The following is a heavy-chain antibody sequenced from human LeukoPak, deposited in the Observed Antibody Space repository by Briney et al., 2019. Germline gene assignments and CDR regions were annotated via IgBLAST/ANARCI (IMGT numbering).Heavy chain of an antibody. J-gene: IGHJ4*02. CDR2: IYDSGST. D-gene: IGHD5-18*01. V-gene: IGHV4-59*12. CDR3: ARDGYSYGYPVLDY. CDR1: GGSMSSYY. Sequence: SETLSLTCTVSGGSMSSYYWNWIRQPPGKGLEWIGFIYDSGSTNYNPSLKSRVTMSVDTSKNQFSLRLSSVTAADTAVYYCARDGYSYGYPVLDYWGQGTLVTVSS.